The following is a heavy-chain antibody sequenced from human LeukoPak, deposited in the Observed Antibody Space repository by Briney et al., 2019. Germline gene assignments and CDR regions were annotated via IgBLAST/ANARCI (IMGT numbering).Heavy chain of an antibody. J-gene: IGHJ6*03. CDR3: ARGSDFWSGNSYCYYMDV. D-gene: IGHD3-3*01. Sequence: ASVKVSCKASGGTFSSYAISWVRQAPGQGLEWMGGIIPIFGTANYAQKFQGRVTITTDESTSTAYMELSSLRSEDTAVYYCARGSDFWSGNSYCYYMDVWGKGTTVTVSS. CDR2: IIPIFGTA. V-gene: IGHV1-69*05. CDR1: GGTFSSYA.